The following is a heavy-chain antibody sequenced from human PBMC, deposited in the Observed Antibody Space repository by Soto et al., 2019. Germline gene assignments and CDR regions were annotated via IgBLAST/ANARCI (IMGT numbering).Heavy chain of an antibody. CDR1: GFTFSSYA. D-gene: IGHD5-18*01. CDR2: LSGSGGST. J-gene: IGHJ5*02. CDR3: AKVMVKNWFDP. Sequence: PGGALRLSCAASGFTFSSYAMSWVRQASGKGLEWVSALSGSGGSTYYADSVKGRFTISRDNSKNTLYLQMNSLRADDTAVYYCAKVMVKNWFDPWGQGTPVTVSS. V-gene: IGHV3-23*01.